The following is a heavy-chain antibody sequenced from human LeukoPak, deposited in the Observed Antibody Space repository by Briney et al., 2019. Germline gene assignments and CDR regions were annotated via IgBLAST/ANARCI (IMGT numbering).Heavy chain of an antibody. CDR3: ARDDVYGSGNFDY. V-gene: IGHV3-66*02. CDR1: GFTVSSNY. Sequence: PGGSLRLSXAASGFTVSSNYMSWVRQAPGKGLEWVSVIYSGGSTYYADSVKGRFTISRDNSKNTLYLQMNSLRAEDTAVYYCARDDVYGSGNFDYWGQGTLVTVSS. CDR2: IYSGGST. D-gene: IGHD3-10*01. J-gene: IGHJ4*02.